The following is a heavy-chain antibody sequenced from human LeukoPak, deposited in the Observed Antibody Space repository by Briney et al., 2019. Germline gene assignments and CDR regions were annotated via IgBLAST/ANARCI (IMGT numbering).Heavy chain of an antibody. D-gene: IGHD6-13*01. V-gene: IGHV3-30-3*01. CDR1: GFTFSSHV. J-gene: IGHJ3*02. CDR2: ISENGNNK. Sequence: GGSLGLSCAASGFTFSSHVVQWVRQAPGKGLEWVAVISENGNNKYYADSVKGRFTISRDNSKNTLYLQMNSLRAEDTAVYYCAKDRSPLSGAADEDAFDIWGQGTMVTVSS. CDR3: AKDRSPLSGAADEDAFDI.